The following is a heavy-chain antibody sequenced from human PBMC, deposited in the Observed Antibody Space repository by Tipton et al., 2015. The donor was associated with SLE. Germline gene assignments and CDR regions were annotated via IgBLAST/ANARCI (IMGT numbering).Heavy chain of an antibody. D-gene: IGHD3-16*01. CDR3: ARQPHGGSD. CDR1: GGSISSGNYY. CDR2: IYTSGST. Sequence: TLSLTCTVSGGSISSGNYYWTWIRQPAGKGLEWIGRIYTSGSTNYNPSLKSRVIISVDTSKNQLSLKLSSVTAADTAVYYCARQPHGGSDWGQGTLVTVSS. J-gene: IGHJ4*02. V-gene: IGHV4-61*02.